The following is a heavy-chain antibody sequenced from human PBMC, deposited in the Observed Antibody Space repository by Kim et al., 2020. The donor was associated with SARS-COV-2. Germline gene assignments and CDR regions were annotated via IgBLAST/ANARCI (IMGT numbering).Heavy chain of an antibody. D-gene: IGHD6-13*01. CDR3: ARGGIAAAGAVPIGY. V-gene: IGHV4-59*09. Sequence: PSLKSRVTISVDTSKNQFSLKLSSVTAAETAVYYCARGGIAAAGAVPIGYWGQGTLVTVSS. J-gene: IGHJ4*02.